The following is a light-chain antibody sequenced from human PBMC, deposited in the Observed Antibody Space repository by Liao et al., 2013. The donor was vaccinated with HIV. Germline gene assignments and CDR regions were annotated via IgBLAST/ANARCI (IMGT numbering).Light chain of an antibody. Sequence: SYVLTQSPSVSVAPGETARIACGGNNVGSKYVHWYQQKPGQAPVLVIFSNTDRPSGIPARFSGSNSENTATLAITGVEAGDEADYYCQVWDMSSDHYVFGTGTTVTVL. V-gene: IGLV3-21*01. CDR3: QVWDMSSDHYV. CDR2: SNT. CDR1: NVGSKY. J-gene: IGLJ1*01.